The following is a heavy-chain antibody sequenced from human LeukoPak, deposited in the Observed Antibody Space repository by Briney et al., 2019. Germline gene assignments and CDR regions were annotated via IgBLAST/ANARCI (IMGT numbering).Heavy chain of an antibody. CDR2: ISAYNGNT. CDR3: ARVWGCERADGSSTSCYPFDY. CDR1: GYTFNIYA. J-gene: IGHJ4*02. V-gene: IGHV1-18*01. Sequence: ASVKVSCKASGYTFNIYAMNWVRQAPGQGLEWMGWISAYNGNTNYAQKLQGRVTMTTDTSTSTAYMELRSLRSDDTAVYYCARVWGCERADGSSTSCYPFDYWGQGTLVTVSS. D-gene: IGHD2-2*01.